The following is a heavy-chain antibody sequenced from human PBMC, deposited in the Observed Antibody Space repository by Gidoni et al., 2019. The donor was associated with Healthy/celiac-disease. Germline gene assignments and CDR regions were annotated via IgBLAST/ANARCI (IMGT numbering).Heavy chain of an antibody. CDR1: GFHFRNFN. CDR2: LSYDGTNK. V-gene: IGHV3-30*18. CDR3: TKGRLQTSYYFDS. D-gene: IGHD1-1*01. J-gene: IGHJ4*02. Sequence: QVQLVEAGGGVVQPGRSLRLSCAASGFHFRNFNMHWVRQAPGKGLEWVARLSYDGTNKDYAASVRGRFTISRDNSKNVVYLQMNSLRPEDTAIYYCTKGRLQTSYYFDSWGQGTLVTVSS.